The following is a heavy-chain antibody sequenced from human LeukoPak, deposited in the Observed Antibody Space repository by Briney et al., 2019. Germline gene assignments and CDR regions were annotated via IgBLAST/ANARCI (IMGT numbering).Heavy chain of an antibody. CDR2: INHSGST. D-gene: IGHD3-3*01. CDR1: GGSFSGYY. Sequence: SETLSLTCAVYGGSFSGYYWSWIRQPPGKGLEWIGEINHSGSTNYNPSLKSRVTISVDTSKNQFSLKLGSVTAADTAVYYCARTFYYDFWSGYYMGPDYWGQGTLVTVSS. CDR3: ARTFYYDFWSGYYMGPDY. J-gene: IGHJ4*02. V-gene: IGHV4-34*01.